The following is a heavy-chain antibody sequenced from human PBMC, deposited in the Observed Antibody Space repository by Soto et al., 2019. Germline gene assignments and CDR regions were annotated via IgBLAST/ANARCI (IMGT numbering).Heavy chain of an antibody. J-gene: IGHJ4*02. V-gene: IGHV3-23*01. CDR1: GFTFSSYA. Sequence: GGSLRLSCAASGFTFSSYAMSWVRQAPGKGLEWVSAISDSGSRTYNADSVKGRFTISRDNSKNTLYLQMNSLRAEDTAVYYCAKDGGYSYGSGSYFDYWGQGALVTVSS. D-gene: IGHD3-10*01. CDR3: AKDGGYSYGSGSYFDY. CDR2: ISDSGSRT.